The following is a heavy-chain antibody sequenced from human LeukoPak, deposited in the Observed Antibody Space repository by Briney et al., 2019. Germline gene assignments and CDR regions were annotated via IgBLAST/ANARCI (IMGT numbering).Heavy chain of an antibody. V-gene: IGHV3-64*01. D-gene: IGHD2-2*01. J-gene: IGHJ4*02. CDR2: ISSNGGST. CDR1: GFTFSGYA. Sequence: PGGSLRLSCAASGFTFSGYAMHWVRQAPGKGLEYVSAISSNGGSTYYANSVKGRFTISRDNSKNTLYLQMGSLRAEDMAVYYCARGYCSSTSCPYYFDYWGQGTLVTVSS. CDR3: ARGYCSSTSCPYYFDY.